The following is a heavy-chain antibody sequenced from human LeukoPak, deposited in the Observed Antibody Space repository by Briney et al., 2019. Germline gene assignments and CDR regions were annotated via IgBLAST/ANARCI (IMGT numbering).Heavy chain of an antibody. V-gene: IGHV3-7*01. D-gene: IGHD6-13*01. CDR2: VKHDGGEK. CDR1: GLTFSTYW. Sequence: GRSLRLSCAVSGLTFSTYWMSWVRQAPGQGLEWVANVKHDGGEKYYVDSVKGRFTISRDNAKNSLYLQMNSLRAEDTAVYYCARGGISSWYVDYWGQGTLVTVSS. CDR3: ARGGISSWYVDY. J-gene: IGHJ4*02.